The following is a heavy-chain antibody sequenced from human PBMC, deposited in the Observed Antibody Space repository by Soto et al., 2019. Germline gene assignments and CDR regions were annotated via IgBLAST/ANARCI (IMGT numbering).Heavy chain of an antibody. V-gene: IGHV4-34*01. CDR2: INHSGST. D-gene: IGHD2-15*01. Sequence: QVQLQQWGAGLLKPSETMSLTCAVYGGSFSGFSWSWIRQPPGKGLEWIGEINHSGSTNYNPSLKSRVTISADTSKNPFSLQLSSVTAADTAVYYCVSKLGSCTGGSCNWDFDLWGRGTLVTVSS. CDR1: GGSFSGFS. J-gene: IGHJ2*01. CDR3: VSKLGSCTGGSCNWDFDL.